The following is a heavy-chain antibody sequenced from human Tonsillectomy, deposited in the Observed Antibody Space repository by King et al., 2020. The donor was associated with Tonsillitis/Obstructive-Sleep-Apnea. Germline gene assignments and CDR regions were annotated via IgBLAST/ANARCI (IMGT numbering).Heavy chain of an antibody. V-gene: IGHV3-43*02. D-gene: IGHD4-23*01. CDR3: AKAPYGGDAFDI. J-gene: IGHJ3*02. Sequence: VQLVESGGGVVQPGGSLRLSCAASGFTFDDYAMHWVRQAPGKGLGWVSLISGDGGSTYYADSVKGRFTISRDSSKNSLYLQINSLRTEDTALSYCAKAPYGGDAFDIWGQGTMVTVSS. CDR2: ISGDGGST. CDR1: GFTFDDYA.